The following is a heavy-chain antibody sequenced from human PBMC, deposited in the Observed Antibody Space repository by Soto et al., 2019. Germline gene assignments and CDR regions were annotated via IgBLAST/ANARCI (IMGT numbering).Heavy chain of an antibody. Sequence: GGSLRLSCAASGFTFSSYGMHWVRQAPGKGLEWVAVISYDGSNKYYADSVKGRFTISRDNSKNTLYLQMNSLRAEDTAVYYCAKDRRYNWNYVFDYWGQGTLVTVSS. V-gene: IGHV3-30*18. CDR2: ISYDGSNK. CDR3: AKDRRYNWNYVFDY. J-gene: IGHJ4*02. CDR1: GFTFSSYG. D-gene: IGHD1-7*01.